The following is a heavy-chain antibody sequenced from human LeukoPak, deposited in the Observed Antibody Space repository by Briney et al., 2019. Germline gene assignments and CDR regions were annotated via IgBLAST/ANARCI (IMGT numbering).Heavy chain of an antibody. D-gene: IGHD5-12*01. CDR1: GYTFSNYC. Sequence: ASVKVSCKASGYTFSNYCMHWVRQAPRQGLEWMGIFNPTYDIPIYAQTFEGRVTMTRDMSTSTVYMELSTLRSDDTAVYYCARGGLPYYFDYWGQGTLVTVSS. V-gene: IGHV1-46*01. CDR2: FNPTYDIP. J-gene: IGHJ4*02. CDR3: ARGGLPYYFDY.